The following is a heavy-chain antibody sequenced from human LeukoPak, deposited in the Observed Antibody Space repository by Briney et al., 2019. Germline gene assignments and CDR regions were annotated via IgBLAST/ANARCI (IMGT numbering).Heavy chain of an antibody. Sequence: GGSLRLSCAASGFTFETYWMHWVRQAPGKGLEWVGRIKSKTDGGTTDYAVPVKGRFTMSRDDSKNTLYLQMNSLKTEDIGVYYCTTLGGRRDYWGQGTLVTVSS. J-gene: IGHJ4*02. CDR1: GFTFETYW. CDR3: TTLGGRRDY. V-gene: IGHV3-15*01. D-gene: IGHD1-26*01. CDR2: IKSKTDGGTT.